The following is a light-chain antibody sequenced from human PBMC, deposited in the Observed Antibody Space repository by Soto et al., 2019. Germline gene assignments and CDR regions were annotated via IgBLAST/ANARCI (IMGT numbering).Light chain of an antibody. Sequence: EIVLTQSPGTLSLSPGARATLSCRASQSVSSSYLAWYQQKPGQAPRLTIYGASCRATGIPDRFSGSVSGTDFTLYVSRLEPEDYAVDDGQQYGSSPVASVQGTRREIK. V-gene: IGKV3-20*01. CDR1: QSVSSSY. CDR3: QQYGSSPVA. CDR2: GAS. J-gene: IGKJ5*01.